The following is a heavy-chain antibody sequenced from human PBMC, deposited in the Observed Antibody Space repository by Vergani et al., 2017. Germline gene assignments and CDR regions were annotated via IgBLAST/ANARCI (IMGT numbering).Heavy chain of an antibody. Sequence: QVQLVESGGGVVQPGRSLRLSCAASGFTFSSYAMHWVRQAPGKGLEWVAVISYEGSNKYYADSGKGRFTISRDNSKNPLYLQMNSLRAEDTAVYYCARGIYCSSTSCPDAFDIWGQGTMVTVSS. CDR3: ARGIYCSSTSCPDAFDI. V-gene: IGHV3-30-3*01. CDR1: GFTFSSYA. J-gene: IGHJ3*02. CDR2: ISYEGSNK. D-gene: IGHD2-2*01.